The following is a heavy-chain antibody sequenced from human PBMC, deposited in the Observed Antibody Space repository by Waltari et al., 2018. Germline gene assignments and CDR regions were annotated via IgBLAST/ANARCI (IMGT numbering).Heavy chain of an antibody. CDR1: GGSISTKYN. D-gene: IGHD4-17*01. CDR2: TQYRGST. Sequence: LQLQESGPGLVKPSETLSLTCTVSGGSISTKYNWGWIRQRPGKGLGWMGNTQYRGSTFYNPALKSRVTRSLDTSKNQFSLRLSSVGAADTAVYFCGRIAFGDDGGYFQHWGQGTLVTVSS. CDR3: GRIAFGDDGGYFQH. V-gene: IGHV4-39*01. J-gene: IGHJ1*01.